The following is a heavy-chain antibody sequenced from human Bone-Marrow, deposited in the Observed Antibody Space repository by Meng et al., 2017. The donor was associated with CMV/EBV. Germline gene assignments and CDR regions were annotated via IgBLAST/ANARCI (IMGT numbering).Heavy chain of an antibody. CDR1: GFTFSSYS. CDR3: ARAYYDAPPGTK. J-gene: IGHJ4*02. V-gene: IGHV3-21*01. D-gene: IGHD3-3*01. Sequence: GESLKISCAASGFTFSSYSMNWVRQAPGKGLEWVSSISSSSSYIYYADSVKGRFTISRDNAKNSLYLQMNSLRAEDTAVYYCARAYYDAPPGTKWGQGKLVTVSS. CDR2: ISSSSSYI.